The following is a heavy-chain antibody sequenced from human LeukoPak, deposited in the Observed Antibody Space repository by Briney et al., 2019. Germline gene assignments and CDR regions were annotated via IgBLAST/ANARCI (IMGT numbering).Heavy chain of an antibody. J-gene: IGHJ5*02. CDR3: SRESGPYCPFGH. Sequence: SETLSLTCTVSGGSINSYYWSWIRQPAGRGLEWIGRIHTSGTTNYNPSLKSRVTMSVDTSKSQFSLKLTSVTAADTAVYYCSRESGPYCPFGHWGQGTLVAVTS. CDR2: IHTSGTT. D-gene: IGHD1-26*01. CDR1: GGSINSYY. V-gene: IGHV4-4*07.